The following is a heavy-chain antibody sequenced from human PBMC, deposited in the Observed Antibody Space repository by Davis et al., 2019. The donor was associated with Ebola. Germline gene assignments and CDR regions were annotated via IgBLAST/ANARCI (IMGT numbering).Heavy chain of an antibody. CDR3: AKDRSSLRLDYYYMDV. V-gene: IGHV3-30*02. J-gene: IGHJ6*03. Sequence: GGSLRLSCAASGFTFSSYGMHWVRQAPGKGLEWVAFIRYDGSNKYYADSVKGRFTISRDNSKNTLYLQMNSLRAEDTAVYYCAKDRSSLRLDYYYMDVWGKGTTVTVSS. CDR1: GFTFSSYG. D-gene: IGHD2-2*01. CDR2: IRYDGSNK.